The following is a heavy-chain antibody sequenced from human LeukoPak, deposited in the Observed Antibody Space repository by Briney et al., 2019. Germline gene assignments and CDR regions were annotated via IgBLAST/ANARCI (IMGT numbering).Heavy chain of an antibody. V-gene: IGHV3-33*08. J-gene: IGHJ3*02. CDR1: GFTFSDYA. D-gene: IGHD4-17*01. CDR2: IWFDGSNK. CDR3: AREQYGSDDALDI. Sequence: GGSLRLSCAASGFTFSDYAMHWVRQAPGKGLEWVAVIWFDGSNKYYADSVKGRFTVSRDNSKNTMDLQMNSLRAEDTAVYYCAREQYGSDDALDIWGQGTMVAVSS.